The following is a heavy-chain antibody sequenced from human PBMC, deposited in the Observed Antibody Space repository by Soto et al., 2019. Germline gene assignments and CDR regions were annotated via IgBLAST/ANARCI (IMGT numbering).Heavy chain of an antibody. CDR3: ATLPGLDGTDG. CDR2: IFHTGST. Sequence: PSETRSLTCAVSGYCISSGHSWGWIRQPPGKGLEWIGSIFHTGSTYYNPSLKSRVTLSVDTSKNQFSLKLSSVTAADTAVYFCATLPGLDGTDGWGKGITVTVSS. D-gene: IGHD7-27*01. V-gene: IGHV4-38-2*01. CDR1: GYCISSGHS. J-gene: IGHJ6*04.